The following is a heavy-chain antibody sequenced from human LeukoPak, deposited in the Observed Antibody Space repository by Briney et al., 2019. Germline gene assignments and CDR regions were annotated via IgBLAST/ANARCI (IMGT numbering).Heavy chain of an antibody. CDR2: INPNSGGT. J-gene: IGHJ4*02. CDR1: GYTFTGYY. D-gene: IGHD3-22*01. Sequence: ASVKVSCKASGYTFTGYYMHWVRQAPGQGLEWMGWINPNSGGTNYAQKFQGRVTITADKSTSTAYMELSSLRSEDTAVYYCARDHYYDSSGFENLFDYWGQGTLVTVSS. V-gene: IGHV1-2*02. CDR3: ARDHYYDSSGFENLFDY.